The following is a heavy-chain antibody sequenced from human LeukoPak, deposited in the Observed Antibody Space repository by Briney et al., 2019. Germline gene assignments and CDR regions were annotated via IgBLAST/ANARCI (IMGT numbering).Heavy chain of an antibody. CDR2: ISHDDKNR. D-gene: IGHD6-19*01. CDR3: VRDRDTSGWLY. J-gene: IGHJ4*02. V-gene: IGHV3-30*04. Sequence: GGSLRLFCAASGFTFTSYAFHWDRQAPGKGLEWVTVISHDDKNRYYADSVKGRFTISRDNSKNTVYLQMNSLRVEDTAVYFCVRDRDTSGWLYWGQGTLVTVSS. CDR1: GFTFTSYA.